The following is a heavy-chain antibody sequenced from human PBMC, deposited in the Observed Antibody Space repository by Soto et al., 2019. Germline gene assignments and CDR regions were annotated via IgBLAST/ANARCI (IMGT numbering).Heavy chain of an antibody. CDR1: GFTFDSHT. CDR2: ISFDGSLK. J-gene: IGHJ4*02. Sequence: QVQLVESGGGVVQPGRSLRLSCTASGFTFDSHTMHWVRQSPGKGLEWLALISFDGSLKYDSDSVKGRFSISRDNSKNTVFLEMNSLRPEDTAVYYCARTYSSSWNYLDYWGQGVQVIVSS. D-gene: IGHD6-13*01. CDR3: ARTYSSSWNYLDY. V-gene: IGHV3-30*04.